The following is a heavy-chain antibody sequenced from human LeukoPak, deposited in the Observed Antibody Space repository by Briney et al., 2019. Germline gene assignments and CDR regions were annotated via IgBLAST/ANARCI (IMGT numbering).Heavy chain of an antibody. D-gene: IGHD1-26*01. CDR3: AKLPRQASSGSYYELNY. CDR1: GFTFSSYG. Sequence: PGRSLRLSCAASGFTFSSYGMHWVRQAPGRGLEWVAVISYDGSNKYYADSVKGRFTISRDNSKNTLYLQMNSLRAEDTAVYYCAKLPRQASSGSYYELNYWGQGTLVTVSS. CDR2: ISYDGSNK. V-gene: IGHV3-30*18. J-gene: IGHJ4*02.